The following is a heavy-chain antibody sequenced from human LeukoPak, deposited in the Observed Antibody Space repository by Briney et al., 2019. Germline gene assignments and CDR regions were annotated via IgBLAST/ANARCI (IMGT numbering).Heavy chain of an antibody. CDR2: IRSKAYGGTT. CDR1: GFTFGDYA. D-gene: IGHD3-22*01. Sequence: GGSLRLPCTASGFTFGDYAMSWVRQAPGKGLEWVTFIRSKAYGGTTEYAASVKGRFTISRDDSKSIAYLQMNSLKTEDTAVYYCVRTHYYDTSGSNWFDPWGQGTLVTVSS. V-gene: IGHV3-49*04. J-gene: IGHJ5*02. CDR3: VRTHYYDTSGSNWFDP.